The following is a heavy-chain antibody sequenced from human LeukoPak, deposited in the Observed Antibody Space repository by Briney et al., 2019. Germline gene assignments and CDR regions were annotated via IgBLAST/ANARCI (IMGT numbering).Heavy chain of an antibody. CDR3: ARHASSDGDFRVDY. D-gene: IGHD4-17*01. V-gene: IGHV4-38-2*01. Sequence: SETLSLXCAVSGYSISSGYYWGWIRQPPGKGLEWIGSIYHSGSTYYNPSLKSRVTISVDTSKNQFSLKLSSVTAADTAVYDCARHASSDGDFRVDYWGQGTLVTVSS. CDR2: IYHSGST. CDR1: GYSISSGYY. J-gene: IGHJ4*02.